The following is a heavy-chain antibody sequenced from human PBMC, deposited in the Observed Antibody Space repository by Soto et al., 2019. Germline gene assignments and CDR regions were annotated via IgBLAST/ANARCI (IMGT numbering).Heavy chain of an antibody. J-gene: IGHJ6*02. D-gene: IGHD5-18*01. CDR2: ISYDGSNK. V-gene: IGHV3-30-3*01. Sequence: PGGSLRLACAASGFTFSSYAMHWVRQAPGKGLEWVAVISYDGSNKYYADSVKGRFTISRDNSKNTLYLQMNSLRAEDTAVYYCARDLGYSYGYGRSHYPYGMDVWGQGTMVTVSS. CDR3: ARDLGYSYGYGRSHYPYGMDV. CDR1: GFTFSSYA.